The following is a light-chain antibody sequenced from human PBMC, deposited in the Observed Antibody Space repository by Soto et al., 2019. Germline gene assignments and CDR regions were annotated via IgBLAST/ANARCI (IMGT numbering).Light chain of an antibody. V-gene: IGLV2-14*03. Sequence: QSVLTQPSSVSGAPGQSIAISFTGSSRDGGGYNFVSWYQQHSGKAPKLMISDVSNRPSGVSDRFSGSKSGNTASLTISGLQAEDEADYLCSSYTSSSTSVFGTGTKVTVL. CDR2: DVS. CDR1: SRDGGGYNF. J-gene: IGLJ1*01. CDR3: SSYTSSSTSV.